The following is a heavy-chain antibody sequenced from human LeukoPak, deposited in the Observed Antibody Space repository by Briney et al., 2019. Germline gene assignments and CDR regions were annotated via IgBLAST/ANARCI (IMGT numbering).Heavy chain of an antibody. CDR3: ARDYCSGGSCYYFDY. Sequence: GGSLRLSCAASGFTFSSYAMPWVRQAPGKGLEWVAVISYDGSNKYYADSVKGRFTISRDNSKSTLYLQMNSLRAEDTAVYYCARDYCSGGSCYYFDYWGQGTLVTVSS. J-gene: IGHJ4*02. D-gene: IGHD2-15*01. CDR1: GFTFSSYA. CDR2: ISYDGSNK. V-gene: IGHV3-30*04.